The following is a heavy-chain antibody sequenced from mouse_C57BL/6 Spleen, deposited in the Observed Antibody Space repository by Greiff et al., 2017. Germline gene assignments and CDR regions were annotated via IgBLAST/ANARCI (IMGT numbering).Heavy chain of an antibody. CDR1: GYTFTSYW. D-gene: IGHD2-3*01. CDR2: IYPSDSET. CDR3: ARGDGYYFDY. V-gene: IGHV1-61*01. J-gene: IGHJ2*01. Sequence: QVQLQQPGAELVRPGSSVKLSCKASGYTFTSYWMDWVKQRPGQGLEWIGNIYPSDSETHYNQKFKDKATLTVDKSSSTAYMQLSGLTSEDSAVYYCARGDGYYFDYWGQGTTLTVSS.